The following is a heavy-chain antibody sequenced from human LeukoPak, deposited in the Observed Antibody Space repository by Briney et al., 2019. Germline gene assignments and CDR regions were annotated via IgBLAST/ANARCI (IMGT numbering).Heavy chain of an antibody. CDR1: GGSISNYY. J-gene: IGHJ4*02. D-gene: IGHD2-2*01. CDR3: ARQAAANSIDY. V-gene: IGHV4-59*08. CDR2: MNYSGST. Sequence: SETLSLTCTVSGGSISNYYWSWIRQPPGKGLEWIGYMNYSGSTTYNPSLKSRDTISVDTSKNQFSLKLTSATAADTAVYYCARQAAANSIDYWGQGTVVTVSS.